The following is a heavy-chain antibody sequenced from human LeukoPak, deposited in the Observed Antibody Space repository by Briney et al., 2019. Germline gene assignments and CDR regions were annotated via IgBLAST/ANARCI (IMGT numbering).Heavy chain of an antibody. CDR3: ARVSIYSSSANYFDY. CDR2: IIPIFGTA. V-gene: IGHV1-69*05. D-gene: IGHD6-6*01. CDR1: GGTFSSYA. Sequence: GASVKVSCKASGGTFSSYAISWVRQAPGQGLEWMGGIIPIFGTANYAQKFQGRVTITTDEFTSTAYMELSSLRSEDTAVYYCARVSIYSSSANYFDYWGQGTLVTVSS. J-gene: IGHJ4*02.